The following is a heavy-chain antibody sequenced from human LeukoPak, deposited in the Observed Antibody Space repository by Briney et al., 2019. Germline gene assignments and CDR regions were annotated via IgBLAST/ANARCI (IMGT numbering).Heavy chain of an antibody. V-gene: IGHV3-33*01. D-gene: IGHD3-22*01. Sequence: PGRSLRLSCAASGFTFSSYGMHWVRQAPGKGLEWVAVIWYDGSNKYYADSVKGRFTISRGNSKNTLYLQMNSLRAGDTAVYYCARDLTYYDSSGYGYWGQGTLVTVSS. CDR3: ARDLTYYDSSGYGY. J-gene: IGHJ4*02. CDR2: IWYDGSNK. CDR1: GFTFSSYG.